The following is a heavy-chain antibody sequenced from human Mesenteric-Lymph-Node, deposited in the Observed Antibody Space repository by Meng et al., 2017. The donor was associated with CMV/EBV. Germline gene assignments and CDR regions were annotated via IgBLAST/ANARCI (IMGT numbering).Heavy chain of an antibody. CDR2: IFSGGSSA. CDR1: GLNVSRSH. V-gene: IGHV3-23*03. J-gene: IGHJ4*02. D-gene: IGHD3-16*01. Sequence: GGSLRLSCAASGLNVSRSHLSWVRQAPGKGLEWVSIIFSGGSSAYYADSVRGRFTVSRDYSRNTVFLHMNSPRGEDTAVYYCAKESRGSARFFDYWGPGTLVTVS. CDR3: AKESRGSARFFDY.